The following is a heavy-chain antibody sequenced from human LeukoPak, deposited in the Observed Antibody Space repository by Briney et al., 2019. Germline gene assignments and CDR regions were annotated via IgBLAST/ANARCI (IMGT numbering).Heavy chain of an antibody. CDR2: TKGGGET. V-gene: IGHV3-23*01. CDR3: ARASWISPADAGC. CDR1: GFSFTNYA. D-gene: IGHD2-2*03. Sequence: GGSLRLSCAASGFSFTNYAMSWVRQAPGRGPEWLSSTKGGGETFYADSVKGRFTLSRDDSSNTVYLQLNNLRVEDTAIYYCARASWISPADAGCWGQGTQVTVSS. J-gene: IGHJ4*02.